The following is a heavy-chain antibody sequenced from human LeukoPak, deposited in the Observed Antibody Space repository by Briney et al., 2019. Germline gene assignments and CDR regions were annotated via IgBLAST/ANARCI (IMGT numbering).Heavy chain of an antibody. J-gene: IGHJ3*02. D-gene: IGHD4-23*01. Sequence: GASVKVSRKASGYTFTGYYMHWVRQAPGQGLEWMGWINPNSGGTNYAQKFQGRVTMTRDTSISTAYMELSRLRSDDTAVYHCAREAGGDAFDIWGQGTMVTVSS. CDR2: INPNSGGT. V-gene: IGHV1-2*02. CDR3: AREAGGDAFDI. CDR1: GYTFTGYY.